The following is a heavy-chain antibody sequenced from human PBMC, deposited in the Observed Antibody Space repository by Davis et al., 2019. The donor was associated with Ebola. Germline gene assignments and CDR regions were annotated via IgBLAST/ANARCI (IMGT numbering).Heavy chain of an antibody. J-gene: IGHJ6*02. Sequence: SETLSLTCTVSGGSVSNYYWSWIRQPPGKGLEWIGYIYYRGSTNYNPSLKSRVTISVDTSKNQFSLKLSSVTAADTAVYYCARLRGSCHRAFYYYGMDVWGQGTTVTVSS. CDR1: GGSVSNYY. V-gene: IGHV4-59*02. CDR3: ARLRGSCHRAFYYYGMDV. CDR2: IYYRGST. D-gene: IGHD2-15*01.